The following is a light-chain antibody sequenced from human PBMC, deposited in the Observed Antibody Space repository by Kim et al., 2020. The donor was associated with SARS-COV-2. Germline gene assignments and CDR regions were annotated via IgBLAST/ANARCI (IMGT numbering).Light chain of an antibody. CDR3: QAWDSSIYV. CDR1: KLGDKY. CDR2: RDN. V-gene: IGLV3-1*01. Sequence: SYELTQPPSVSVSPGQTASITCSGDKLGDKYASWYQQKPGQSPVVVIFRDNRRPSGIPERFSGSNSGNTATLTISGTQAMDEADYYCQAWDSSIYVFGTRTRITIL. J-gene: IGLJ1*01.